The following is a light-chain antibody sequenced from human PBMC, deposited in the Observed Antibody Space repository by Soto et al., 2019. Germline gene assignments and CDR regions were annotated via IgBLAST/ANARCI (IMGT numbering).Light chain of an antibody. CDR2: DAS. J-gene: IGKJ1*01. CDR1: QSISSW. CDR3: QQYNSYPWT. Sequence: DIQMTQSPSTLSASVGDRVTITCRASQSISSWLAWYQQKPGKAPKLLIYDASSLESGVPSRFSGSGSGTEVTLTITSLQPDDGATYYCQQYNSYPWTFVQVTKVEIK. V-gene: IGKV1-5*01.